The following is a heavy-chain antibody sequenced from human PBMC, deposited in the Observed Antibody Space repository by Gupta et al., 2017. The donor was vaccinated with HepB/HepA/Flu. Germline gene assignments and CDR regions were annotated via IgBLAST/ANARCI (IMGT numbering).Heavy chain of an antibody. J-gene: IGHJ4*02. CDR3: ARGPPTYYDGGGYYFFDF. D-gene: IGHD3-22*01. Sequence: QVQLQEWGAGLLKPSETLSLTCAVYGGSFSGYFWTWIRQPPGKGLEWIGEINHSGSTNYNTSLKRRVTISVDTSKNQFSRKLSSVTAAETAIYYCARGPPTYYDGGGYYFFDFWGRGALVTVSS. CDR2: INHSGST. V-gene: IGHV4-34*01. CDR1: GGSFSGYF.